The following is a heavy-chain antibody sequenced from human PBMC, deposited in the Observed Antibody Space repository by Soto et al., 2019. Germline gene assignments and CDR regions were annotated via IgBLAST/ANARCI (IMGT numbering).Heavy chain of an antibody. CDR1: GFTFSSYG. D-gene: IGHD6-25*01. V-gene: IGHV3-33*01. CDR3: AREAAPYYYYYGMDV. Sequence: GGSLRLSCAASGFTFSSYGMHWVRQAPGKGLEWVAVIWYDGSNKYYADSVKGRFTISRDNSKNTLYLQMNSLRAEDTAVYYCAREAAPYYYYYGMDVWGQGTTVTVYS. CDR2: IWYDGSNK. J-gene: IGHJ6*02.